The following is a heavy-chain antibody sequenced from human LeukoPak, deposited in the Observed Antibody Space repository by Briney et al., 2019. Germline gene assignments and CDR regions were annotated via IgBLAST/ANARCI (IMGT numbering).Heavy chain of an antibody. J-gene: IGHJ3*02. D-gene: IGHD6-13*01. CDR3: AREHIAAAQFNDAFDI. V-gene: IGHV1-18*01. CDR1: GYTFTSYG. Sequence: ASVKVSCKASGYTFTSYGISWVRQAPGQGLEWMGWISAYNGNTNYAQKLQGRVTMTTDTSTSTAYMELRSLRSDGTAVYYCAREHIAAAQFNDAFDIWGQGTMVTVSS. CDR2: ISAYNGNT.